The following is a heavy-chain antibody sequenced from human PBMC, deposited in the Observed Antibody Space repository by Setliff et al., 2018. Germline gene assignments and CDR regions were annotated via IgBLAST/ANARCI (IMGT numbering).Heavy chain of an antibody. V-gene: IGHV4-61*09. J-gene: IGHJ5*02. CDR2: IYTSWST. Sequence: SETLSLTCTVSGDSISSRRSYWGWFRQPAGKGLEWIGQIYTSWSTNYNPSLKSRVTMSVDTSKNQFSLKLSSVTAADTAVYYCAGAHTWSLPNDNSGYPGWFDPWGQGTLVTVS. D-gene: IGHD3-22*01. CDR1: GDSISSRRSY. CDR3: AGAHTWSLPNDNSGYPGWFDP.